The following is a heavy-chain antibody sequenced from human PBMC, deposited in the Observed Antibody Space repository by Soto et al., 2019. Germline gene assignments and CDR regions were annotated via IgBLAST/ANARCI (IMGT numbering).Heavy chain of an antibody. J-gene: IGHJ6*02. Sequence: PAETLTLTCAVYGVSFSAYYWCWIRQPPGKGLEWIGEINHSGSTNYNPSLKRRATISVDTSKNQCALKLSSVSAADTAVYYCARGRWAYTDFLSGYSSYYYGMDVWGQGTTVTVSS. CDR1: GVSFSAYY. CDR3: ARGRWAYTDFLSGYSSYYYGMDV. CDR2: INHSGST. D-gene: IGHD3-3*01. V-gene: IGHV4-34*01.